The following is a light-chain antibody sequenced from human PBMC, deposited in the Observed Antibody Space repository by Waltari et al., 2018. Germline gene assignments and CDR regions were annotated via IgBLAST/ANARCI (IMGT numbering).Light chain of an antibody. CDR2: KAS. Sequence: DIQMTQFPSTLSASVGDRVTITCRASQSVSSWLAWYQQKPGKAPKLLIYKASTLEGGVPSRFSGSGSGTEFTLTISSLQPDDFATYYCKQYNTYSTFGQGTKVDIK. CDR1: QSVSSW. V-gene: IGKV1-5*03. J-gene: IGKJ1*01. CDR3: KQYNTYST.